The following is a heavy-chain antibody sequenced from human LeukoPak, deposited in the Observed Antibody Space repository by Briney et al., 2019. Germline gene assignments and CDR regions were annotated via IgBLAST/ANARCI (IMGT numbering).Heavy chain of an antibody. J-gene: IGHJ3*02. CDR3: ARGAVAVRNAFDI. Sequence: TSQTLSLTCAVSGDTFSSNSADWDWNRQSQSRGLEWLGRTYYSSKWYNDYAVSVKSRITINPDTSKNQFSLQLNSLTPEDTALYYCARGAVAVRNAFDIWGQGTMVTVSS. CDR1: GDTFSSNSAD. CDR2: TYYSSKWYN. D-gene: IGHD6-19*01. V-gene: IGHV6-1*01.